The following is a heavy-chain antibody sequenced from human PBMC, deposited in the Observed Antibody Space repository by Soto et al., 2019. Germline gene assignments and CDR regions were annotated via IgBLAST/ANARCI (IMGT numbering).Heavy chain of an antibody. D-gene: IGHD2-8*01. CDR1: GFTFSSYS. Sequence: GGSLRLSCAASGFTFSSYSMNWVRQATGKGLEWVSSISSSSSYIYYADSVKGRFTISRDNAKNSLYLQMNSLRAEDTAVYYCARDLNPVDIVLMVYAPYFDYWGQGTLVTVSS. J-gene: IGHJ4*02. CDR3: ARDLNPVDIVLMVYAPYFDY. CDR2: ISSSSSYI. V-gene: IGHV3-21*01.